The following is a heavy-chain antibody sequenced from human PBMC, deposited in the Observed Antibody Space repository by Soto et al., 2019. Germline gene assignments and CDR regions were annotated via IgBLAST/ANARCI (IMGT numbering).Heavy chain of an antibody. V-gene: IGHV1-46*01. D-gene: IGHD2-21*02. J-gene: IGHJ4*02. CDR3: ARGRHVVVVTAAFDY. CDR1: GNTFTNYY. Sequence: QVQLMQSGAEVKKPGASVKVSCKASGNTFTNYYIHWVRQAPGQGLEWMGTINPSGGHTTYAQKFLGRVTMTRDTSTSTLYMERTSLRSEDTAVYYCARGRHVVVVTAAFDYWGQGTLVTVSS. CDR2: INPSGGHT.